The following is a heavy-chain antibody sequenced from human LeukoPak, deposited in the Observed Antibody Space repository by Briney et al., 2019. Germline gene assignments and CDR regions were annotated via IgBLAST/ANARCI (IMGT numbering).Heavy chain of an antibody. J-gene: IGHJ4*02. CDR2: IKQDGSRK. CDR1: GVTFSSSW. CDR3: AKSRIAAAETGY. V-gene: IGHV3-7*03. D-gene: IGHD6-13*01. Sequence: GGSLRLSCAASGVTFSSSWMSWVRQAPGKGLEWVANIKQDGSRKLYVDSVQGRFTISRDNAKNSLYLQMNSLRAEDTAVYYCAKSRIAAAETGYWGQGTLVTVSS.